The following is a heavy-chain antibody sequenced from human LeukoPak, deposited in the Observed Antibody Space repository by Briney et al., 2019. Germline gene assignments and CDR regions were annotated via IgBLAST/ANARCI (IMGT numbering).Heavy chain of an antibody. CDR2: ISNVENYI. Sequence: GGSLRLSCAASGFTFSDSYMSWVRQAAGKGLEWISYISNVENYIQYADSVRGRFTISRDNARNSLFLQINSLRVEDTAIYYCARISNIGVQDFWGQGTLVTVSS. V-gene: IGHV3-11*03. D-gene: IGHD2/OR15-2a*01. J-gene: IGHJ4*02. CDR3: ARISNIGVQDF. CDR1: GFTFSDSY.